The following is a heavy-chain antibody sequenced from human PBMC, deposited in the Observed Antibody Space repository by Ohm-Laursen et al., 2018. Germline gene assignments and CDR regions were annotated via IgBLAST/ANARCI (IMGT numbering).Heavy chain of an antibody. CDR1: GLTLKSYS. CDR2: ISFSGSHI. V-gene: IGHV3-21*01. J-gene: IGHJ1*01. Sequence: SLRLSCAASGLTLKSYSMNWVRQAPGKGLEWVSSISFSGSHIYYADSVKGRFTISRDNAKTTLYLQMNSLRAEDTAVYYCARDPQYSGSYYRYFQHWGQGTLVTVSS. D-gene: IGHD1-26*01. CDR3: ARDPQYSGSYYRYFQH.